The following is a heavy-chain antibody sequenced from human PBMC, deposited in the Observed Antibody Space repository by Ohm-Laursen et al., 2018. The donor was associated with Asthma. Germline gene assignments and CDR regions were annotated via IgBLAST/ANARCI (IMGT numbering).Heavy chain of an antibody. D-gene: IGHD3-10*01. CDR2: IYYSGST. Sequence: PSQTLSLTCTVSGGSVSSGSYYWSWIRQPPGKGLEWIGYIYYSGSTDYNPSLKSRVTISVDTSKNQFSLKLSSVTAADTAVYYCARAKVHWFDPWGQGTLVTVSS. J-gene: IGHJ5*02. CDR1: GGSVSSGSYY. V-gene: IGHV4-61*01. CDR3: ARAKVHWFDP.